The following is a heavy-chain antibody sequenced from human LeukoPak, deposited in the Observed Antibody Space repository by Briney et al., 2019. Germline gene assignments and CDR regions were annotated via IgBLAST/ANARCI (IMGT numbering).Heavy chain of an antibody. J-gene: IGHJ5*02. CDR2: IWYDGSNK. D-gene: IGHD3-3*01. CDR1: GFTFSSYG. V-gene: IGHV3-33*06. CDR3: AKANYDFWSGPINWFDH. Sequence: GGSLRLSCAASGFTFSSYGMHWVRQAPGKGLEWVAVIWYDGSNKYYADSVKGRFTISRDNSKNTLYLQMNSLRAEDTAAYYCAKANYDFWSGPINWFDHWGQGTLVTVSS.